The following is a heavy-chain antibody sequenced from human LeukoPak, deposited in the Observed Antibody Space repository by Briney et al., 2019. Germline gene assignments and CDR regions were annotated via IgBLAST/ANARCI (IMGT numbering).Heavy chain of an antibody. CDR2: IYTSGST. CDR1: GGSISSGSYY. CDR3: ARDHGGSYQANYFDY. V-gene: IGHV4-61*02. Sequence: SETLSLTCTVSGGSISSGSYYWSWIRQPAGKGLEWIGRIYTSGSTNYNPSLKSRVTISVDTSKNQFSLKLSSVTAADTAVYYCARDHGGSYQANYFDYWGQGTLVTVSS. J-gene: IGHJ4*02. D-gene: IGHD1-26*01.